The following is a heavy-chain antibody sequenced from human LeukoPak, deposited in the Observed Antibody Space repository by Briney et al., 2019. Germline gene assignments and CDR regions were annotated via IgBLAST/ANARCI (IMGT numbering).Heavy chain of an antibody. CDR1: GGSFSGYY. CDR2: INHSGST. J-gene: IGHJ5*02. Sequence: SETLSLTCAVYGGSFSGYYWSWIRQPPGKGLEWIGEINHSGSTNYNPSLKSRVTISVDTSKNQFSLRLSSVTAADTAVYYCARSGAEQPVRRHNWFDPWGQGTLVTVSS. V-gene: IGHV4-34*01. D-gene: IGHD6-6*01. CDR3: ARSGAEQPVRRHNWFDP.